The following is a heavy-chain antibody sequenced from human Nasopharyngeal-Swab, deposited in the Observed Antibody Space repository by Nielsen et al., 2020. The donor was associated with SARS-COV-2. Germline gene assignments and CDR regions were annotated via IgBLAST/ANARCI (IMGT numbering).Heavy chain of an antibody. D-gene: IGHD6-13*01. Sequence: GESLKISCAASGFTFRSYDMHWVRQGTGKGLEWVSAIGNAGDTYYPGSVKGRFTISRENAKNSSYLQMNSLRAEDTAVYYCARAGYWSAASGPFFDYWGQGTLVTVSS. V-gene: IGHV3-13*01. CDR3: ARAGYWSAASGPFFDY. J-gene: IGHJ4*02. CDR2: IGNAGDT. CDR1: GFTFRSYD.